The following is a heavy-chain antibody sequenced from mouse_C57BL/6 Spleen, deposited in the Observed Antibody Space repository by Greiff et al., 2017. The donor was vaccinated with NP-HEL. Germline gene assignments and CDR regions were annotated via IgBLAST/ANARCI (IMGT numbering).Heavy chain of an antibody. J-gene: IGHJ3*01. Sequence: EVQGVESGGGLVQPGGSLSLSCAASGFTFTDYYMSWVRQPPGKALEWLGFIRNKANGYTTEYSASVKGRFTISRDNSQSILYLQMNALRAEDSATYYCASHDGYYEGWFAYWGQGTLVTVSA. CDR2: IRNKANGYTT. CDR3: ASHDGYYEGWFAY. D-gene: IGHD2-3*01. CDR1: GFTFTDYY. V-gene: IGHV7-3*01.